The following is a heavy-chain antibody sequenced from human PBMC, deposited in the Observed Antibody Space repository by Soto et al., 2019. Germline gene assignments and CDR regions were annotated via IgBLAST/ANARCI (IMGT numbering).Heavy chain of an antibody. Sequence: ASVKVSCKASGCTFTSYYMYWVRQAPGQGLEWMGWISAYNGNTNYAQKLQGRGTMTTDTSTSTAYMELRSLRSDDTAVYYCASGKYGGLDAFDIWGQGTMVTVSS. CDR3: ASGKYGGLDAFDI. V-gene: IGHV1-18*04. CDR1: GCTFTSYY. CDR2: ISAYNGNT. J-gene: IGHJ3*02. D-gene: IGHD4-17*01.